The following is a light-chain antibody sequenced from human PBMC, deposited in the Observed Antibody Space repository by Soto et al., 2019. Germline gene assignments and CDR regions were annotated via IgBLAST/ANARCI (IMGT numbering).Light chain of an antibody. V-gene: IGKV3-20*01. CDR2: GAS. J-gene: IGKJ1*01. CDR1: QTVTSNY. CDR3: KQYGSSGK. Sequence: EIVLTHSPGTLSSSPLERATLSFSASQTVTSNYLAWYQQKPGQAPRLLFFGASIRATGLPDRFSGGGSGTDFTLTISRLEPEDFAVYYCKQYGSSGKFGQGTKVDIK.